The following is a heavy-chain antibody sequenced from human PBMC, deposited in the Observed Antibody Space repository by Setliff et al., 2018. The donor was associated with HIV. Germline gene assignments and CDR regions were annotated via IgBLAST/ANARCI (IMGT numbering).Heavy chain of an antibody. CDR2: INPSGGST. J-gene: IGHJ3*01. D-gene: IGHD6-13*01. Sequence: ASVKVSCKASGYIFTSYYMHWVRQAPGQGLEWLGVINPSGGSTGYAQTFKDRVTMTKDTSTATVNMELRSLTSDDTAVYYCARGGIAAADKRDINFWGQGTMVTVSS. CDR3: ARGGIAAADKRDINF. CDR1: GYIFTSYY. V-gene: IGHV1-46*01.